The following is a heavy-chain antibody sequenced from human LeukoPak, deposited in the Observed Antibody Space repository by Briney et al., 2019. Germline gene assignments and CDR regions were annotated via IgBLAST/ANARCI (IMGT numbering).Heavy chain of an antibody. CDR3: AKMKGTSNWYPIDY. CDR2: IYTGGST. D-gene: IGHD6-13*01. Sequence: GGSLRLSCAASGFTFNSYWMHWVRQAPGKGLEWVSVIYTGGSTYYADSVKGRFTISRDNSKNTLYLQMNSLRAEDTAVYYCAKMKGTSNWYPIDYWGQGTLVTVSS. V-gene: IGHV3-53*01. J-gene: IGHJ4*02. CDR1: GFTFNSYW.